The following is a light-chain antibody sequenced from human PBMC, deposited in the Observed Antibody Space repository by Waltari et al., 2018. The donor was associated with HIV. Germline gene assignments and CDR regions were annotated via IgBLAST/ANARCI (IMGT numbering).Light chain of an antibody. Sequence: SYVLTQPPSVSVAPGKTARISCGGNNIGSKSVHWYQQKPGQAPVLVIYYDTDRPSGIPERFSGSNSGNAASLTIRRVEAGDEADYYCQVWDSSGDHLVFGGGTKLTVL. V-gene: IGLV3-21*04. CDR3: QVWDSSGDHLV. CDR2: YDT. J-gene: IGLJ2*01. CDR1: NIGSKS.